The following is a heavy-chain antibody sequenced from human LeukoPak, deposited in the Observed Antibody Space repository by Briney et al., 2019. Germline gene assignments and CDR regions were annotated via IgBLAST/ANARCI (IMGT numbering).Heavy chain of an antibody. CDR2: IHFDGNNK. V-gene: IGHV3-30*02. CDR3: ANTYFYASANY. Sequence: TGGSLRLSCAASGFTFNSFGMHWVRQAPGKGLEWVAFIHFDGNNKYYADSVKGRFTISRDNSKNTLYLQMNSLRAEDTALYYCANTYFYASANYWGQGTLVTVSS. J-gene: IGHJ4*02. CDR1: GFTFNSFG. D-gene: IGHD3-10*01.